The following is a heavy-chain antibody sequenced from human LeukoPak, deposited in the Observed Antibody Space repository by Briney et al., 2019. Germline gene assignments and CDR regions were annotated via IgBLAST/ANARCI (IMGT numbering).Heavy chain of an antibody. CDR1: GFTFSSYA. CDR3: AKVGPGAARDY. D-gene: IGHD2-15*01. Sequence: GGSLRPSCAASGFTFSSYAMSWVRQAPGKGLEWVSAISGSGGNTYFADSVKGRFTISRDNSKKTLYLQMSSLRAEDTAVYYCAKVGPGAARDYWGQGTLVTVSS. J-gene: IGHJ4*02. V-gene: IGHV3-23*01. CDR2: ISGSGGNT.